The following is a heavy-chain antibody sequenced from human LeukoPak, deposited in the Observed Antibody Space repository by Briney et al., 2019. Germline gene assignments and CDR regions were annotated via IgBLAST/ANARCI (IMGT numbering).Heavy chain of an antibody. CDR2: IWYDGSNK. Sequence: PGGSLRLSCAASGFTFSSYGMHWVRQAPGKGLEWVAVIWYDGSNKYYADSVKGRFTISRDNSKNTLYLQMNSLRAEDTVVYYCARGYYYDSSGYPLYFDLWGRGTLVTVSS. CDR1: GFTFSSYG. D-gene: IGHD3-22*01. CDR3: ARGYYYDSSGYPLYFDL. J-gene: IGHJ2*01. V-gene: IGHV3-33*01.